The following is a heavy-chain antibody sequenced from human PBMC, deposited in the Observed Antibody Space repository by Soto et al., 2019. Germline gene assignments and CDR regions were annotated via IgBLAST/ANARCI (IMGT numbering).Heavy chain of an antibody. Sequence: PSETLSLTCTVSGGSISSSSYYCGWILHPPGKGLEWIGSIYYSVSTYYNPSLKSRVTISVETSKNQFSLKLSSVTAADTAAYYCARHQPHYCSSTSCRVYGDNRFDPWGQGTLVTVS. CDR1: GGSISSSSYY. CDR3: ARHQPHYCSSTSCRVYGDNRFDP. CDR2: IYYSVST. J-gene: IGHJ5*02. V-gene: IGHV4-39*01. D-gene: IGHD2-2*01.